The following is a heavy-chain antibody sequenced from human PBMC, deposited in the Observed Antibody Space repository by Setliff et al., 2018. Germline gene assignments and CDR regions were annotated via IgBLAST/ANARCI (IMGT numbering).Heavy chain of an antibody. V-gene: IGHV4-39*01. J-gene: IGHJ4*01. Sequence: SETLSLTCTVSDDSFTSSRYYWGWIRQAPGSGLEWIGSISYSGTPYYNASVESRVTISIETSRNQFSLELRSVTVADTATYYCVRPGGTTVVARHFDYWGSGILVTV. CDR2: ISYSGTP. CDR3: VRPGGTTVVARHFDY. CDR1: DDSFTSSRYY. D-gene: IGHD2-15*01.